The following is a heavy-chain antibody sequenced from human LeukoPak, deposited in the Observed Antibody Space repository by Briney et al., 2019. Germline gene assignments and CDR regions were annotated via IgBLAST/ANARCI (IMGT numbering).Heavy chain of an antibody. CDR2: IKSKTDGGTT. D-gene: IGHD3-16*02. J-gene: IGHJ4*02. CDR1: GFTFSNAW. Sequence: PGGSLRLSCAASGFTFSNAWMSWVRQAPGKGLEWVGRIKSKTDGGTTDYAAPVKGRFTISRDDSKNTLYLQMNSLKTEDTAVYYCTTLYDYVWGSYRDYFDYWGQGTLVTVSS. CDR3: TTLYDYVWGSYRDYFDY. V-gene: IGHV3-15*01.